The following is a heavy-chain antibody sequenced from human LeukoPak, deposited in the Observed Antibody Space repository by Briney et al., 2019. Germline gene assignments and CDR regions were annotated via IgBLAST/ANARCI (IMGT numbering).Heavy chain of an antibody. J-gene: IGHJ4*02. V-gene: IGHV4-39*01. CDR3: ARCGRPEWLPDY. CDR1: GGSISSSSYY. CDR2: IYYSGST. D-gene: IGHD5-12*01. Sequence: SETLSLTCTVSGGSISSSSYYWGWIRQPPGKGLEWIGSIYYSGSTYYNPSLKSRVTISVDTSKNQFSLKLSSVTAADTAVYYCARCGRPEWLPDYWGQGTLVTVSS.